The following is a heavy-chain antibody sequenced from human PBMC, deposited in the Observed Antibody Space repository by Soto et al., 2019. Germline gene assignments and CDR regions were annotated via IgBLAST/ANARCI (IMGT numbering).Heavy chain of an antibody. CDR1: GYRFTSYW. CDR2: IDPSNSYT. Sequence: XDSLTISCKGSGYRFTSYWISLVRQMPGKGLEWMGRIDPSNSYTHYSPSFHGRVTISADNSISTAYLQWSNLRASDTAIYYCAFLDTSLDFDFWGQGTLVTVSS. V-gene: IGHV5-10-1*01. D-gene: IGHD3-3*02. CDR3: AFLDTSLDFDF. J-gene: IGHJ4*02.